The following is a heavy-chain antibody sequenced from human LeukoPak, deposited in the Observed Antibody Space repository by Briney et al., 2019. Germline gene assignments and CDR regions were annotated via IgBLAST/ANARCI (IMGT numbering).Heavy chain of an antibody. CDR1: GGTFSSYA. CDR2: IIPIFGTA. Sequence: SVKVSCKASGGTFSSYAISWVRQAPGQGLELMGGIIPIFGTANYAQKFQGRVTITADESTSTAYMELSSLRSEDTAVYYCARVVTTAMVSFNWFDPWGQGTLVTVSS. J-gene: IGHJ5*02. D-gene: IGHD5-18*01. V-gene: IGHV1-69*13. CDR3: ARVVTTAMVSFNWFDP.